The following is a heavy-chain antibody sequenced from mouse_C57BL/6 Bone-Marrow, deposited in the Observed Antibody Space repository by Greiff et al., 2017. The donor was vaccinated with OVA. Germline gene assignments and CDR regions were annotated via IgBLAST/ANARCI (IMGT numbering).Heavy chain of an antibody. V-gene: IGHV5-6*01. CDR2: ISSGGSYT. J-gene: IGHJ3*01. CDR3: ARDDYGSSYGFAY. Sequence: EVKLMESGGDLVKPGGSLKLSCAASGFTFSSYGMSWVRQTPDKRLEWVATISSGGSYTYYPDSVKGRFTISRDNAKNTLYLHMSSLKCEETARYYCARDDYGSSYGFAYWGQGNLVTGSA. CDR1: GFTFSSYG. D-gene: IGHD1-1*01.